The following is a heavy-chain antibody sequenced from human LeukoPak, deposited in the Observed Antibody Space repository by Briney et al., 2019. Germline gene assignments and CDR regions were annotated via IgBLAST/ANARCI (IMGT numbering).Heavy chain of an antibody. CDR3: ARDNDSSALDY. CDR2: ISSSSSYI. D-gene: IGHD3-22*01. V-gene: IGHV3-21*01. Sequence: AGGSLRLSCAASGFTFGSYSMNWVRQAPGKGLEWVSSISSSSSYIYYADSVKGRFTISRDNAKNSLYLQMNSLRAEDTAVYYCARDNDSSALDYWGQGTLVTVSS. CDR1: GFTFGSYS. J-gene: IGHJ4*02.